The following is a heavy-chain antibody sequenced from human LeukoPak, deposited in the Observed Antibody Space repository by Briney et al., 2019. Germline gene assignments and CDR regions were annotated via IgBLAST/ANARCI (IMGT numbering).Heavy chain of an antibody. V-gene: IGHV4-39*01. CDR1: GGSISSSSYY. D-gene: IGHD1-26*01. CDR2: IYHSGST. CDR3: ARLRLGGGATPDWFDP. J-gene: IGHJ5*02. Sequence: SETLSLTCTVSGGSISSSSYYWGWIRQPPGKGLEWIGSIYHSGSTYYNPSLKSRVTISVDTSKNQFSLKLSSVTAADTAVYYCARLRLGGGATPDWFDPWGQGTLVTVSS.